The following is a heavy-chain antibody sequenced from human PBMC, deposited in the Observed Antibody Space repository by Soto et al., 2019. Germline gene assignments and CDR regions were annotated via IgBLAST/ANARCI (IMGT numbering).Heavy chain of an antibody. D-gene: IGHD3-10*01. J-gene: IGHJ6*02. CDR1: GVAISSYY. CDR3: TGGDSGSFHV. Sequence: QVQLQESGPGLVKPSETLSLTCTVSGVAISSYYWSWIRQPPGKGLEWIGHIYYSGSTNYNPSLTSRLTISIDTSKNRLSLKLSSVTAADTAIYYCTGGDSGSFHVWGQGTTVTVSS. V-gene: IGHV4-59*03. CDR2: IYYSGST.